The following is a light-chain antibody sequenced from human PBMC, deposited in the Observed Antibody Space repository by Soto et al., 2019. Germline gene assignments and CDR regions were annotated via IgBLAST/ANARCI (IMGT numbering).Light chain of an antibody. CDR2: GVS. Sequence: ELVLTQSPGTLSLSPGERATLSCRASQSVSSSYLAWYQQKPGQAPTLRMYGVSSRATGIPDSFIGSRSGTDFTLTISRLEPEDFAVYYCQHYVNSPPFTFGQGTRLEIK. CDR3: QHYVNSPPFT. CDR1: QSVSSSY. J-gene: IGKJ5*01. V-gene: IGKV3-20*01.